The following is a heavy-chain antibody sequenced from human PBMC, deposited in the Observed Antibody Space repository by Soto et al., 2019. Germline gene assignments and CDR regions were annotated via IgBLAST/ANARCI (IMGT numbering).Heavy chain of an antibody. CDR2: IDPSDSYT. CDR3: ARHYCSGGSCYQKHYYYYYGMDV. CDR1: GYSFTSYW. D-gene: IGHD2-15*01. Sequence: GESLKISCKGSGYSFTSYWISWVRQMPGKGLEWMGRIDPSDSYTNYSPSFQGHVTISADKSISTAYLQWSSLKASDTAMYYCARHYCSGGSCYQKHYYYYYGMDVWGQGTTVTVSS. J-gene: IGHJ6*02. V-gene: IGHV5-10-1*01.